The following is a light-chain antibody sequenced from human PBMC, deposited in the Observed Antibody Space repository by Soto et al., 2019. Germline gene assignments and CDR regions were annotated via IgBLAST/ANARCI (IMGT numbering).Light chain of an antibody. CDR1: QSISNN. CDR2: GAS. Sequence: EIVLTQSPGTLSVSPGERATLSCRASQSISNNVAWYQQKPGQAPRLLIYGASSRATGIPDRFSGSGSGTEFTLTISSLQSEDFAVYYCQQSNNWPWTFGQGTKVDIK. V-gene: IGKV3D-15*01. CDR3: QQSNNWPWT. J-gene: IGKJ1*01.